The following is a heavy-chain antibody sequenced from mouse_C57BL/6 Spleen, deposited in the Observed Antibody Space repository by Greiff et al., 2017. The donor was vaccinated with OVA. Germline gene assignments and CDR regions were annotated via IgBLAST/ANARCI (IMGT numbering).Heavy chain of an antibody. CDR3: AREDDGYYDY. V-gene: IGHV5-17*01. J-gene: IGHJ2*01. CDR1: GFTFSDYG. Sequence: EVKVVESGGGLVKPGGSLKLSCAASGFTFSDYGMHWVRQAPEKGLEWVAYISSGSSTIYYADTVKGRFTISRDNAKNTLFLQMTSLRSEDTAMYYCAREDDGYYDYWGQGTTLTVSS. CDR2: ISSGSSTI. D-gene: IGHD2-3*01.